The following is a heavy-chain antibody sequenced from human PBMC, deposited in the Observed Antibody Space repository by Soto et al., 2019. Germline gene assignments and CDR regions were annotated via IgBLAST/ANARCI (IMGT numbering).Heavy chain of an antibody. J-gene: IGHJ4*02. CDR3: ARQYSMTFDY. Sequence: GESLKISCAASGFTFINYAMNWVRQAPGKGLEWVSGISGSGGSTYYAGSVKGRFTISRDNSKSTLYLQMTSLRAEDTAVYYCARQYSMTFDYWAQGTLVTVSS. CDR2: ISGSGGST. D-gene: IGHD1-26*01. V-gene: IGHV3-23*01. CDR1: GFTFINYA.